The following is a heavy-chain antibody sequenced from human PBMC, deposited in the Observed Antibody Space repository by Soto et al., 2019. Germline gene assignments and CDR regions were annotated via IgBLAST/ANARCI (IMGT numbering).Heavy chain of an antibody. CDR2: ISYDGSNK. CDR3: ARVWTPASLWFGELWDWFDP. Sequence: GGSLRLSCAASGFTFSSYAMHWVRQAPGKGLEWVAVISYDGSNKYYADSVKGRFTISRDNSKNTLYLQMNSLRAEDTAVYYCARVWTPASLWFGELWDWFDPWGQGTLVTVSS. D-gene: IGHD3-10*01. J-gene: IGHJ5*02. CDR1: GFTFSSYA. V-gene: IGHV3-30-3*01.